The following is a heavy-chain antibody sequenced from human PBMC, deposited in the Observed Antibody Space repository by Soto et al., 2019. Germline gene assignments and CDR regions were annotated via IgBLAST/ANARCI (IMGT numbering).Heavy chain of an antibody. Sequence: EVQLVESGGGLVQPGGSLRLSCAASGFTFSSYWMHWVRQAPGKGLVWVSRINSDGSSTSYADSVKGRFTISRDNAKNTLYLQMNSLRAEDTAVYYCTVLVQWSDYDAFDIWGQGTMVTVSS. CDR3: TVLVQWSDYDAFDI. CDR2: INSDGSST. V-gene: IGHV3-74*01. CDR1: GFTFSSYW. D-gene: IGHD6-19*01. J-gene: IGHJ3*02.